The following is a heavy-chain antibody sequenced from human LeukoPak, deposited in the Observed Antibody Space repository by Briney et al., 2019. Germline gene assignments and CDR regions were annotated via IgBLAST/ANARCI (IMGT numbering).Heavy chain of an antibody. CDR1: GFTFSSYN. J-gene: IGHJ3*02. CDR3: ARGYYYDSSGYYRFDAFDI. D-gene: IGHD3-22*01. Sequence: GGSLRLSCAASGFTFSSYNMNWVRQAPGKGPEWVSYISSSSNTIYYADSVKGRFTISRDNSKNTLYLQMNSLRAEDTAVYYCARGYYYDSSGYYRFDAFDIWGQGTMVTVSS. CDR2: ISSSSNTI. V-gene: IGHV3-48*01.